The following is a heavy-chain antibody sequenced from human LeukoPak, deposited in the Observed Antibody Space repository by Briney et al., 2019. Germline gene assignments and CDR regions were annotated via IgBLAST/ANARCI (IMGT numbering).Heavy chain of an antibody. D-gene: IGHD3-22*01. Sequence: GGSLRLSCAASGFTFSSYAMSWVRQAPRKGLEWVSAISGSAGSTYYADSVTGRFTISRDNSKNTLYLQMNSLRAEDTAVYYCAKYGAKSYYYDSSGYYSFDYWGQGTLVTVSS. J-gene: IGHJ4*02. CDR3: AKYGAKSYYYDSSGYYSFDY. V-gene: IGHV3-23*01. CDR2: ISGSAGST. CDR1: GFTFSSYA.